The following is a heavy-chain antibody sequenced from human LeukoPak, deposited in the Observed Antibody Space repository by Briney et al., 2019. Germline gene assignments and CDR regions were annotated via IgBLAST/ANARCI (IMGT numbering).Heavy chain of an antibody. CDR1: GFTFSSYA. D-gene: IGHD2-2*01. V-gene: IGHV3-30-3*01. CDR2: ISYDGSNK. Sequence: GGSLRLSCAASGFTFSSYAMHWVRQAPGKGLEWVAVISYDGSNKYYADSVKGRFTISRDNSKNTLYLQMNSLRAEDTAVYYCAKADAVVPLPYGMDVWGKGTTVTVSS. J-gene: IGHJ6*04. CDR3: AKADAVVPLPYGMDV.